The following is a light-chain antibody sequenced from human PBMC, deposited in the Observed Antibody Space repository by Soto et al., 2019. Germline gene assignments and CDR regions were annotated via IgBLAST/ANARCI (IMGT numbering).Light chain of an antibody. Sequence: EIVLTQSPDTLSLSPGERATLSCRASQTVSSNSLAWYQQKPGQAPRLLIYALANRATGVPDRFSGSASGTGFTLTISRLEPEDFAVYFCQHYGSSPWTFGQGTKVVI. CDR1: QTVSSNS. CDR2: ALA. V-gene: IGKV3-20*01. J-gene: IGKJ1*01. CDR3: QHYGSSPWT.